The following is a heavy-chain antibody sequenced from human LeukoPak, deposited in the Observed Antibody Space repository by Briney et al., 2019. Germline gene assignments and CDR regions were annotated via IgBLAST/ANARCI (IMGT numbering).Heavy chain of an antibody. CDR3: ARGGYSSGWYSYYYMDV. CDR1: GYTFTSYD. Sequence: ASVKVSFKASGYTFTSYDINWVRQATGQGLEWMGWMNPNSGNTGYAQKFQGRVTITRNTSISTAYMELSSLRSEDTAVYYCARGGYSSGWYSYYYMDVWGKGTTVTVSS. CDR2: MNPNSGNT. J-gene: IGHJ6*03. D-gene: IGHD6-19*01. V-gene: IGHV1-8*03.